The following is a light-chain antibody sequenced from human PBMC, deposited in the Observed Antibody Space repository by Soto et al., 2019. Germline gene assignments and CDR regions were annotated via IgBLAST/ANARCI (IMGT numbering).Light chain of an antibody. J-gene: IGLJ2*01. CDR1: SSDVGANNL. Sequence: QSVLTQPASVSGSPGQSITISCSGSSSDVGANNLVSWYQQYPGKVPRLLIYEDAKRPAGISHRFSGSKSGNTASLTISGLRAEDEADYHCCSYAGSRTLVFGGGTKLTVL. V-gene: IGLV2-23*01. CDR2: EDA. CDR3: CSYAGSRTLV.